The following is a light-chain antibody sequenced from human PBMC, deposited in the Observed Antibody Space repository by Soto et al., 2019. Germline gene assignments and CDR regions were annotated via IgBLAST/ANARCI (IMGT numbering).Light chain of an antibody. Sequence: DIQMTQSPSSLSASIGDRVTITCQASQDIDRYLNWYQQKPGTAPKLLIYDAYRLEPGVPSRFSASGYGTDFTFTITSLQPEDVATYYCQQYDDLPSFGPGTSVDIK. CDR1: QDIDRY. CDR2: DAY. CDR3: QQYDDLPS. V-gene: IGKV1-33*01. J-gene: IGKJ3*01.